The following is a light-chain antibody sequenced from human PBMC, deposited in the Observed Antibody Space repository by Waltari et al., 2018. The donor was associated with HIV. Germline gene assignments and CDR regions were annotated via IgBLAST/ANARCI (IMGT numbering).Light chain of an antibody. V-gene: IGLV2-23*02. CDR1: GSDVGGYNL. J-gene: IGLJ3*02. CDR2: EVT. CDR3: CSHAGSTTLV. Sequence: QSALTQPASVSGSPGQSITISCTGTGSDVGGYNLVSWSQQHPGKAPKLMIYEVTKRPSGVSNRFFGSKSGNTASLTISALQAEDEADYYCCSHAGSTTLVFGGGTRLTVL.